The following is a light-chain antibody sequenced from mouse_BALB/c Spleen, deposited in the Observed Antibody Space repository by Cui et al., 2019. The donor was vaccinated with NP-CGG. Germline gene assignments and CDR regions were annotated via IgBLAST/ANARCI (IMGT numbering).Light chain of an antibody. Sequence: AVLTQESDLTTSPGETVTLTCRSSTGAVTTSNYANWVQEKPDHLFTGLIGGTNNRAPGVPARFSGSLIGDKAALTITGTQTEDEAIYFCALWYSNHWVFGGGTKLTVL. J-gene: IGLJ1*01. CDR2: GTN. CDR1: TGAVTTSNY. V-gene: IGLV1*01. CDR3: ALWYSNHWV.